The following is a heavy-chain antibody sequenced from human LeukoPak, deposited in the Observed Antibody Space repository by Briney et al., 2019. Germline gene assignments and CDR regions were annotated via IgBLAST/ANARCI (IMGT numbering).Heavy chain of an antibody. CDR1: GFTFRNFA. V-gene: IGHV3-23*01. CDR2: FDGRGVTT. Sequence: GSLRLLFSTSGFTFRNFAIGWVRQAPGKGLEWVSTFDGRGVTTYSADSVKGRFTISRDNSKNTLYLQMDSLRAEDTAVYYCAKGGGFGELLQAFDYWGQGTLVTVSS. CDR3: AKGGGFGELLQAFDY. D-gene: IGHD3-10*01. J-gene: IGHJ4*02.